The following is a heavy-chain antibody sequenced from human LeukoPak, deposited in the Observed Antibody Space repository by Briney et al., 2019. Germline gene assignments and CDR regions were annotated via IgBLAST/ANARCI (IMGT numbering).Heavy chain of an antibody. Sequence: SETLSLTCTVSGGSISSYYWSWIRQPPGKGLEWIGYIYYSGSTNYNPSLKSRVTISVDTSKNQFSLKLSSVTAADTAVYYCARVNYDFWGGYNYYFDYWGQGTLVTVSS. J-gene: IGHJ4*02. CDR2: IYYSGST. CDR3: ARVNYDFWGGYNYYFDY. V-gene: IGHV4-59*01. D-gene: IGHD3-3*01. CDR1: GGSISSYY.